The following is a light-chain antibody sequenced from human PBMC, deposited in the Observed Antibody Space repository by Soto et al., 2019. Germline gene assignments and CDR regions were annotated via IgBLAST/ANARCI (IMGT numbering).Light chain of an antibody. Sequence: QTVVTQEPSLTVSPGGTVTLTCASSTGAVTSGYFPNWFQQKPGQAPRPLIYSTTNKHSWTPARFSGSLLGGKAALTLSGAQPEDEAEYFCLLYLDGDQGVFGGGTKLTVL. J-gene: IGLJ3*02. CDR2: STT. CDR3: LLYLDGDQGV. V-gene: IGLV7-43*01. CDR1: TGAVTSGYF.